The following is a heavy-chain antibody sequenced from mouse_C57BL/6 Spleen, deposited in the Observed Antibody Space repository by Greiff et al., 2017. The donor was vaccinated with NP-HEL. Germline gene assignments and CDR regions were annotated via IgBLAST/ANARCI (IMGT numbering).Heavy chain of an antibody. J-gene: IGHJ3*01. D-gene: IGHD1-1*01. Sequence: VQLQESGAELVRPGASVTLSCTASGYTFTDYEMHWVKQTPVHGLEWIGAIGPEPGGTSYNQKFQGQAILTADKSSSTAYMQLRNLTSEDSAVYYCTRSVLLQAWFAYWGQGTLVTVSA. CDR2: IGPEPGGT. CDR3: TRSVLLQAWFAY. V-gene: IGHV1-15*01. CDR1: GYTFTDYE.